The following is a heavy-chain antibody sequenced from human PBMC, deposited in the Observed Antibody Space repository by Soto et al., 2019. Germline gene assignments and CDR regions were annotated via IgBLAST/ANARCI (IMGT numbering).Heavy chain of an antibody. D-gene: IGHD6-19*01. J-gene: IGHJ3*02. CDR3: AKLDPWLVGPFDI. Sequence: GGSLRLSCAASGFTFSSYAMSWVRQAPGKGLEWVSAISGSGGSTYYADSVKGRFTISRDNSKNTPYLQMNSLRAEATAAYYSAKLDPWLVGPFDIWGQRTMVTVSS. CDR2: ISGSGGST. CDR1: GFTFSSYA. V-gene: IGHV3-23*01.